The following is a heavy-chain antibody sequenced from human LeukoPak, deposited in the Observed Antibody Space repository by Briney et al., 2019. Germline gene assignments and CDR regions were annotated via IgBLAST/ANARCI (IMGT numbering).Heavy chain of an antibody. CDR3: ARDLVWFGEGDWFDP. CDR2: IYTSGST. V-gene: IGHV4-4*07. D-gene: IGHD3-10*01. CDR1: GGSTSSYY. Sequence: SETLSLTCTVSGGSTSSYYWSWIRQPAGKGLEWIGRIYTSGSTNYNPSLKSRVTMSVDTSKNQFSLKLSSVTAADTAVYYCARDLVWFGEGDWFDPWGQGTLVTVSS. J-gene: IGHJ5*02.